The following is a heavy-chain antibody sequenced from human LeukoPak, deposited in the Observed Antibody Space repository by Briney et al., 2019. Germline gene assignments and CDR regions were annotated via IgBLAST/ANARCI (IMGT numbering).Heavy chain of an antibody. J-gene: IGHJ5*02. D-gene: IGHD2-2*01. CDR2: MNYGGST. V-gene: IGHV4-39*01. CDR3: ARRVPGRSGNWFDP. CDR1: GGSISNNDYF. Sequence: PSETLSLTCTVSGGSISNNDYFWGWIRQPPGKGLEWIGSMNYGGSTHDNPSLKSRVTISVDTSKNQVSLKLSSVTAADTAVYYCARRVPGRSGNWFDPGGQGTLVTVSS.